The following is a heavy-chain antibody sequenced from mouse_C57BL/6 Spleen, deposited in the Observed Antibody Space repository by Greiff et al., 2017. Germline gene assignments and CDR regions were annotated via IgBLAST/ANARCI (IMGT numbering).Heavy chain of an antibody. Sequence: EVQLQQSGTVLARPGASVKMSCKTSGYTFTSYWMHWVKQRPGQGLEWIGAIYPGNSDTSYNQKFKGKAKLTAVTSASTAYMELSSLTNEDSAVYYCTSEGIYDGYSWYFDVWGTGTTVTVSS. CDR2: IYPGNSDT. V-gene: IGHV1-5*01. D-gene: IGHD2-3*01. J-gene: IGHJ1*03. CDR1: GYTFTSYW. CDR3: TSEGIYDGYSWYFDV.